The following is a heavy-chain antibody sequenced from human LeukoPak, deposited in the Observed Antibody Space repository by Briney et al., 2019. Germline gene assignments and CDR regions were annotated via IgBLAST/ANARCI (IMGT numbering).Heavy chain of an antibody. D-gene: IGHD3-3*01. CDR1: GFTFSSYW. CDR2: TNRDGSST. Sequence: GGSLRLSCAASGFTFSSYWMPWVRQAPGKGPVWVARTNRDGSSTAYADSVKGRFTISKDNAKNTLYLLMNSLRAEDTAVYYCARDSVEWYIFDYWGQGTLVTVSS. J-gene: IGHJ4*02. CDR3: ARDSVEWYIFDY. V-gene: IGHV3-74*01.